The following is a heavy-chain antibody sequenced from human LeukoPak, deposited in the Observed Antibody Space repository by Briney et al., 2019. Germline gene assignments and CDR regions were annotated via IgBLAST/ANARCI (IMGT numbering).Heavy chain of an antibody. CDR1: GFTFSSYD. D-gene: IGHD4-23*01. CDR3: AKSTVALDY. V-gene: IGHV3-30*18. J-gene: IGHJ4*02. CDR2: ISYDGSDK. Sequence: AGGSLRLSCAASGFTFSSYDTHWLRQAPGKGLEWFAAISYDGSDKYYPDSVKGRFTISRHNSKNTLYLQMSSLRPEDTAVYYCAKSTVALDYWGQGTLVTVSS.